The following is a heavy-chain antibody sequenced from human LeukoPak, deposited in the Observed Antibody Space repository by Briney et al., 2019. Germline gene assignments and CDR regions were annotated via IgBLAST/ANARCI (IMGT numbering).Heavy chain of an antibody. J-gene: IGHJ4*02. D-gene: IGHD6-13*01. CDR1: GYTFTGYY. Sequence: GASVKVSCKASGYTFTGYYMHWVRQAPGQGLEWMGWINPNSGGTNYAQKFQGRVTMTRDTSISTAYMKLSRLRSDDTAVYYCARDYSSSWYSLYYFDYWGQGTLVTVSS. V-gene: IGHV1-2*02. CDR3: ARDYSSSWYSLYYFDY. CDR2: INPNSGGT.